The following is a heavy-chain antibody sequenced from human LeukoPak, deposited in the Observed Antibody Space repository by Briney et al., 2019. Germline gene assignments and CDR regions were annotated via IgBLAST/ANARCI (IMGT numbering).Heavy chain of an antibody. CDR2: INPKSGGT. CDR3: ARDLTYYDILTGYYPYYFDY. Sequence: SSVTVSCKASGYTFTGYYMHWVGQAPGKEREWVGWINPKSGGTNYPQKFQGRVTMTGDTSISTAYMELSRLRSDDTAVYYCARDLTYYDILTGYYPYYFDYWGQGTLVTVSS. V-gene: IGHV1-2*02. D-gene: IGHD3-9*01. J-gene: IGHJ4*02. CDR1: GYTFTGYY.